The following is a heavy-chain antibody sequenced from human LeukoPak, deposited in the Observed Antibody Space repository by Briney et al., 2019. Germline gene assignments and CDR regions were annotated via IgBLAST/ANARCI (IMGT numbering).Heavy chain of an antibody. V-gene: IGHV3-53*01. Sequence: PGGSLRLSCAASGFTVRSNYMSWVRQTPGKGRGWVAVSYSGGSTYYPDSVKGRFTISRDNSKKTLYLQMNSLRAEDTAVYYCARDVVSYYGSGSYQNLNNWFDPWGQGTLVTVSS. J-gene: IGHJ5*02. D-gene: IGHD3-10*01. CDR3: ARDVVSYYGSGSYQNLNNWFDP. CDR1: GFTVRSNY. CDR2: SYSGGST.